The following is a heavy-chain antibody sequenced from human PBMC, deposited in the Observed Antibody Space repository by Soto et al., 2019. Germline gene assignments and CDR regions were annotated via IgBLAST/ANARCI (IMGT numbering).Heavy chain of an antibody. V-gene: IGHV3-30*18. CDR1: GFTFSSYG. CDR3: AKLGITGPRAAAFDI. CDR2: ISYDGSNK. D-gene: IGHD1-20*01. Sequence: GGSLRLSCAASGFTFSSYGMHWVRQAPGKGLEWVAVISYDGSNKYYADSVKGRFTISRDNSKNTLYLQMNSLRAEDTAVYYCAKLGITGPRAAAFDIWGQGTMVTVSS. J-gene: IGHJ3*02.